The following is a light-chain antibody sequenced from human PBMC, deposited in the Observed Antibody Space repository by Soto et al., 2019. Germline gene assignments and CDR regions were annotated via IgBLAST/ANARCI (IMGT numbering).Light chain of an antibody. CDR1: SSDVGSYNL. Sequence: QSALTQPASVSGSPGQSITISCTGTSSDVGSYNLVSWYQQHPGKAPKLIIYEGIKRPSGISNRFSGSKSGNTASLTISGLQAEDEADYYCCSYADSSTLVFGGGTKVTVL. J-gene: IGLJ3*02. CDR2: EGI. V-gene: IGLV2-23*01. CDR3: CSYADSSTLV.